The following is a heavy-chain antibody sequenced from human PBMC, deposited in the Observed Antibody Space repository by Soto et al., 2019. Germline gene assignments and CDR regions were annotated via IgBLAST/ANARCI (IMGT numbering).Heavy chain of an antibody. CDR2: FSSSGGRT. CDR3: AKVVGSGSHWAHFFFDY. CDR1: GFIFADYA. D-gene: IGHD1-26*01. Sequence: EVQLLESGGGLVQPGESLRLSCAASGFIFADYAMSWVRQAPGKGLEWVSTFSSSGGRTYYADSVKGRFTISRDNSPNKLYLPMQSLRAEDTAVYYCAKVVGSGSHWAHFFFDYWGQGTLVTVSS. V-gene: IGHV3-23*01. J-gene: IGHJ4*02.